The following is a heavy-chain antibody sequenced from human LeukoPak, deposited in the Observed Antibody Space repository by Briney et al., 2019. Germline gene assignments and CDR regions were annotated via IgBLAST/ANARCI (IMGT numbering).Heavy chain of an antibody. CDR1: GFTFDDYA. J-gene: IGHJ6*03. D-gene: IGHD2-2*02. Sequence: GGSLRLSCAASGFTFDDYAMSWVRQVPGKGLEWVSGINWDGSSIGYLDSVKGRFTISRDNAKNSLFLQMNGLRAEDTAFYYCARVGKYCTCTSCYSRYYYYMDVWGKGTTVTVS. CDR3: ARVGKYCTCTSCYSRYYYYMDV. CDR2: INWDGSSI. V-gene: IGHV3-20*04.